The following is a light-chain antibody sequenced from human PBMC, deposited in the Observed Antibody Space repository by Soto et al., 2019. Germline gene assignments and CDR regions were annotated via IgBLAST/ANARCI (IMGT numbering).Light chain of an antibody. V-gene: IGKV1-5*01. CDR1: QSISSW. CDR3: QQYKSYPST. CDR2: DAS. J-gene: IGKJ1*01. Sequence: DIQFTQFPSTLSSYVGDRVTITCRASQSISSWLAWYQQKPGKAPKLLIYDASSLESGVPSRFSGSGSGTEFTLTIISLQPDDFATFYCQQYKSYPSTFGQGTKVDIK.